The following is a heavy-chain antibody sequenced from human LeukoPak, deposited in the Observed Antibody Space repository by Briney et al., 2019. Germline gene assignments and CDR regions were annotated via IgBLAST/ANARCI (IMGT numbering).Heavy chain of an antibody. J-gene: IGHJ4*02. D-gene: IGHD3-22*01. V-gene: IGHV4-59*01. CDR1: GGSISSYY. CDR2: IYYSGST. CDR3: ARDDYYDSS. Sequence: PSETLSLTCTVSGGSISSYYWSWTRQPPGKGLEWIGYIYYSGSTNYNPSLKSRVTISVDTSKNQFSLKLSSVTAADTAVYYCARDDYYDSSWGQGTLVTVSS.